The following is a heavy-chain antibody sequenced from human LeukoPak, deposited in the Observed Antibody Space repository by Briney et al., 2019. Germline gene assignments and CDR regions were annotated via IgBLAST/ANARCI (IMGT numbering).Heavy chain of an antibody. CDR3: ARDYGDYFDY. Sequence: PSETLSLTCTVSGGSISNYYWSWIRQPPGKGLEWIGCIYYSGSTNYNPSLKSRVIISVDTSKNQFSLKLSSVAAADTAVYYCARDYGDYFDYWGQGTLVTVSS. CDR2: IYYSGST. J-gene: IGHJ4*02. V-gene: IGHV4-59*01. D-gene: IGHD4-17*01. CDR1: GGSISNYY.